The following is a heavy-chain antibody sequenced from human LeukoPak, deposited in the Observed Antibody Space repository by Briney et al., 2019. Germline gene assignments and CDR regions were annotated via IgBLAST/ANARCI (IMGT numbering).Heavy chain of an antibody. CDR3: AKGGYGNAYMDV. V-gene: IGHV3-23*01. Sequence: GGSLRLSCVASGFAFSSYAMSWVRQAPGKGLEWVSGISGSSSTTYYADSVKGRFTIFRDNSKTTLYLQMNSLRAEDTAVYYCAKGGYGNAYMDVWGKGTTVSVSS. CDR1: GFAFSSYA. CDR2: ISGSSSTT. J-gene: IGHJ6*03. D-gene: IGHD4-11*01.